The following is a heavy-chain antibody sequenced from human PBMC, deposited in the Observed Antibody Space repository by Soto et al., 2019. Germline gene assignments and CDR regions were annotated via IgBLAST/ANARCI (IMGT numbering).Heavy chain of an antibody. D-gene: IGHD3-22*01. J-gene: IGHJ4*02. CDR1: GFTFSRYG. CDR3: AKDFDSPPYYFDY. CDR2: ISYDGTME. Sequence: PGGSLRLSCAASGFTFSRYGMHWVRQAPGKGLEWVAVISYDGTMEDYADSVTGRFTVSRDSSKNTLYLQMNSLRAEDTAMYFCAKDFDSPPYYFDYWGQGTLVTVSS. V-gene: IGHV3-30*18.